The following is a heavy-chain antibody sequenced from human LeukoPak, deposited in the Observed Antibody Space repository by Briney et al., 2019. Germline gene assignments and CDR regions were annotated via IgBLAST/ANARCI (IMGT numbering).Heavy chain of an antibody. J-gene: IGHJ6*02. D-gene: IGHD3-10*01. CDR2: ISWNSGSI. CDR3: AKDTYYGSGSYGMDV. V-gene: IGHV3-9*01. CDR1: GFTFDDYA. Sequence: PGGSLRLSCAASGFTFDDYAMHWVRQAPGKGLEWVSGISWNSGSIGYADSVKGRFTISRDNAKNSPYLQMNSLRAEDTALYYCAKDTYYGSGSYGMDVWGQGTTVTVSS.